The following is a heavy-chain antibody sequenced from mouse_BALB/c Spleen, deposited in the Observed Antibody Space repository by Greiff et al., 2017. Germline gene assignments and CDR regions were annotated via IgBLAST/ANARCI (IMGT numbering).Heavy chain of an antibody. CDR1: GYTFTDYE. D-gene: IGHD2-4*01. Sequence: QVQLKESGAELVRPGASVTLSCKASGYTFTDYEMHWVKQTPVHGLEWIGAIDPETGGTAYNQKFKGKATLTAEKSSSTAYMELRSLTSEDSAVYYCTRGYYDYDRGAFDYWGQGTTLTVSS. V-gene: IGHV1-15*01. J-gene: IGHJ2*01. CDR3: TRGYYDYDRGAFDY. CDR2: IDPETGGT.